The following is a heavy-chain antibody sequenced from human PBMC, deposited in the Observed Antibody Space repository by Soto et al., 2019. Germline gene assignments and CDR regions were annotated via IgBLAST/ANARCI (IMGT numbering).Heavy chain of an antibody. J-gene: IGHJ4*02. D-gene: IGHD2-21*01. CDR1: GYPFTSYA. CDR3: VRGDGDRYDGHGYLGRH. Sequence: ASLKVSCKSSGYPFTSYATHWVRQAPGQRPEWMGWINAGIGDIEYSEKFQGRVTITRDTSASTAYMELSSLRSEDTAVYYCVRGDGDRYDGHGYLGRHWGQGSLVSVSS. V-gene: IGHV1-3*01. CDR2: INAGIGDI.